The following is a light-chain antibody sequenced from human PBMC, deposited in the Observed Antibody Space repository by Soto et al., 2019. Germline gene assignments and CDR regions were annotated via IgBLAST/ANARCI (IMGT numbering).Light chain of an antibody. CDR3: SSYTSATTYV. Sequence: SVLPQPASVSGSPGQSITISCTGTSSDIGAYNYDSWYQQHHPGEAPKLIIYDVSHRPPGVSNRFSGSKSGNTASLTISGLQTEDEAVYYCSSYTSATTYVFGTGTKVTVL. CDR2: DVS. V-gene: IGLV2-14*03. J-gene: IGLJ1*01. CDR1: SSDIGAYNY.